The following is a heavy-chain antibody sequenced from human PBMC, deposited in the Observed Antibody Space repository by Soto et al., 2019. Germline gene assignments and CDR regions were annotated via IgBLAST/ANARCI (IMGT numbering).Heavy chain of an antibody. Sequence: LSLTCTVSGGSISSYYWSWIRQPPGKGLEWIGYIYYSGSTNYNPSLKSRVTISVDTSKNQFSLKLSSVTAADTAVYYCARVKETRGYYDFWSGRPHYFDYWGQGTLVTVSS. CDR3: ARVKETRGYYDFWSGRPHYFDY. D-gene: IGHD3-3*01. CDR1: GGSISSYY. CDR2: IYYSGST. V-gene: IGHV4-59*01. J-gene: IGHJ4*02.